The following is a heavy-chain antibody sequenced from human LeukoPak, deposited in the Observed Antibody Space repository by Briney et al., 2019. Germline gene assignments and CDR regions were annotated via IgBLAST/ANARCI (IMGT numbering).Heavy chain of an antibody. CDR2: IYPGDSDT. Sequence: GESLKISCKGSGYSFTSYWIGLVRQMPGKGLELIGIIYPGDSDTRYSPSFQGQVTISADKSISTAYLQWSSLKASDTAMYYCASGSGHEGSSWSGDYWGQGTLVTVSS. CDR1: GYSFTSYW. CDR3: ASGSGHEGSSWSGDY. V-gene: IGHV5-51*01. D-gene: IGHD6-13*01. J-gene: IGHJ4*02.